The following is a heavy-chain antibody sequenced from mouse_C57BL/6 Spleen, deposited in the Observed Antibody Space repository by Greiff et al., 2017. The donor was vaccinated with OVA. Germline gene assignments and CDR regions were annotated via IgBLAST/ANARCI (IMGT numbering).Heavy chain of an antibody. Sequence: VQLQQSGPGLVQPSQSLSITCTVSGFSLTSYGVHWVRQSPGKGLEWLGVIWRGGSTDYNAAFMSRLSITKDNSKSQVFFKMNSLQADDTAIYYCAKNNGHSNYVDYAMGYWGQGTSVTVSS. D-gene: IGHD2-5*01. V-gene: IGHV2-5*01. CDR2: IWRGGST. CDR1: GFSLTSYG. CDR3: AKNNGHSNYVDYAMGY. J-gene: IGHJ4*01.